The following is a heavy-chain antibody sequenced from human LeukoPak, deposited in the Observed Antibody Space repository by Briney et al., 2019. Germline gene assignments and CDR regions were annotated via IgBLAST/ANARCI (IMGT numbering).Heavy chain of an antibody. V-gene: IGHV1-18*01. Sequence: ASVKVSCEASGYTFSNYGLSWVRQAPGQGLEWMGWINLYDGNTDYTQKFQGRVTMTTDTSTSTAYMELRSLRSDDTAVYFCAKVIPASLSYYFYGMDVWGQGTTVTVSS. J-gene: IGHJ6*02. CDR2: INLYDGNT. CDR3: AKVIPASLSYYFYGMDV. D-gene: IGHD2-2*01. CDR1: GYTFSNYG.